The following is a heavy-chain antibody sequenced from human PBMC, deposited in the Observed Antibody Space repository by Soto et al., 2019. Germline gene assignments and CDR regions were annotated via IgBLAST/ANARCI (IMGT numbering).Heavy chain of an antibody. J-gene: IGHJ4*02. V-gene: IGHV4-59*05. CDR3: SRIAVSGPRTGFDY. CDR2: VSHIGST. CDR1: GGSISSYY. D-gene: IGHD6-19*01. Sequence: SETLSLTCTVSGGSISSYYWRWIRQPPGKGLQWIGSVSHIGSTNYNPSLKSRLTISVGTSKTQSSLRLDSVTAADTAVYYCSRIAVSGPRTGFDYWGQGILVTVSS.